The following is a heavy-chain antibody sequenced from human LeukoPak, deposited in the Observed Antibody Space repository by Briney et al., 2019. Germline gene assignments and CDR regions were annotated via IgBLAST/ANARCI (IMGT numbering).Heavy chain of an antibody. CDR1: GGTFSNYA. Sequence: GASVKVSCKASGGTFSNYALSWVRQAPGQGLVWMGGIIPLFGTANYAQSFQGRVTITADKSTSTAYMELSSLRSEDTAVYYCARHDYGDYGRYYYYMDVWGKGTTVTVSS. D-gene: IGHD4-17*01. V-gene: IGHV1-69*06. CDR2: IIPLFGTA. CDR3: ARHDYGDYGRYYYYMDV. J-gene: IGHJ6*03.